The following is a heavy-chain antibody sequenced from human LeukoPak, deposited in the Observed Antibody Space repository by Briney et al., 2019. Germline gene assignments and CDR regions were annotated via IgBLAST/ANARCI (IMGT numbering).Heavy chain of an antibody. CDR3: AKGSRSSWYGGAFDI. CDR1: GFTFSSYG. J-gene: IGHJ3*02. V-gene: IGHV3-30*18. D-gene: IGHD6-13*01. CDR2: ISYDGSNK. Sequence: GGSLRLSCAASGFTFSSYGMHWVRQAPGKGLEWVAVISYDGSNKYYADSVKGRFTISRDNSKNTLYLQMNSLRAEDTAVYYCAKGSRSSWYGGAFDIWGQGTMVTVSS.